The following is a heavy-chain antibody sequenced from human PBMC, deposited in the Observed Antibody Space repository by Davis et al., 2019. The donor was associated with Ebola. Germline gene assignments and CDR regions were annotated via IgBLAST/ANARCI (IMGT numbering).Heavy chain of an antibody. V-gene: IGHV4-59*05. J-gene: IGHJ4*02. CDR3: ARLQDYGDIDY. D-gene: IGHD4-17*01. CDR2: IYYSGST. CDR1: GGSFSGYY. Sequence: SETLSLTCAVYGGSFSGYYWSWIRQPPGKGLEWIGSIYYSGSTYYNPSLKSRVTISVDTSKNQFSLKLSSVTAADTAVYYCARLQDYGDIDYWGQGTLVTVSS.